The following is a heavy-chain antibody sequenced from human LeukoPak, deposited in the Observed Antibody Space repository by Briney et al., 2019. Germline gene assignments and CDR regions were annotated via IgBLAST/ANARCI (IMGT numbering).Heavy chain of an antibody. Sequence: PGGSLRLSCAASGFTFGSYEMNWVRQAPGKGLEWVSYISSSGSTIYYADSVKGRFTISRDNSKNTLYLQMNSLRAEDTAVYYCAKVEMANMDVWGKGTTVTISS. D-gene: IGHD5-24*01. CDR2: ISSSGSTI. CDR3: AKVEMANMDV. J-gene: IGHJ6*03. V-gene: IGHV3-48*03. CDR1: GFTFGSYE.